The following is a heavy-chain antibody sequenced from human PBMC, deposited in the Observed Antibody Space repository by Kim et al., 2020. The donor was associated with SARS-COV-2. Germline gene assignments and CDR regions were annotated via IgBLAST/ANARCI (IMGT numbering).Heavy chain of an antibody. D-gene: IGHD6-13*01. V-gene: IGHV1-46*01. Sequence: TQRFPGRVTMTRDTSTSTVFMDLSNLGSDDTAVYYCARETAAAGKTFDYWGQGTLVTVSS. J-gene: IGHJ4*02. CDR3: ARETAAAGKTFDY.